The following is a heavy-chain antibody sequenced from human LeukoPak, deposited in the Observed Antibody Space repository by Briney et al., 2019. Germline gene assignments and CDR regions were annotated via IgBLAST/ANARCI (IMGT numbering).Heavy chain of an antibody. V-gene: IGHV3-23*01. CDR1: GLTISNYW. CDR3: AKDPETYSSRWFDS. J-gene: IGHJ5*01. CDR2: LSDNGGSP. Sequence: GGSLRLSCAASGLTISNYWMYWVRQAPGKGLEWVSSLSDNGGSPYYADSVKGRFTISRDNSKNTLYLHMNSLRVEDTAVYYCAKDPETYSSRWFDSWGQGTLVTVSS. D-gene: IGHD2-21*01.